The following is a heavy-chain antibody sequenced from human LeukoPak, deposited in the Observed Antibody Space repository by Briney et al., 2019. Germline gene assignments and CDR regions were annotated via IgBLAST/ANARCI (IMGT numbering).Heavy chain of an antibody. CDR1: GGSISSYY. D-gene: IGHD5-18*01. Sequence: SETLSLTCTVSGGSISSYYWSWIRQPPGKGLEWIGYIYYSGSTNYNPSLKSRVTISVDTSKNQFSLKLSSVTAADTAAYYCARAQFGYSYAATAIDYWGQGTLVTVSS. CDR2: IYYSGST. V-gene: IGHV4-59*01. CDR3: ARAQFGYSYAATAIDY. J-gene: IGHJ4*02.